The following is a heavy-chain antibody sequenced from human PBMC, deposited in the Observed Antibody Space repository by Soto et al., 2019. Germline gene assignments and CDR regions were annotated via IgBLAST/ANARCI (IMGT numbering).Heavy chain of an antibody. CDR1: GGTISSINNHFSNHY. J-gene: IGHJ4*02. V-gene: IGHV4-61*05. CDR2: ISNIGFT. CDR3: ASSWWLVQGY. Sequence: SSEPLSLSCSVSGGTISSINNHFSNHYYSWIRLSPGKGLEWIGYISNIGFTRYNPSLKSRVSISVDTSKNQFSLKLTSVTAADTAVYYCASSWWLVQGYWGQGTLVTVS. D-gene: IGHD6-19*01.